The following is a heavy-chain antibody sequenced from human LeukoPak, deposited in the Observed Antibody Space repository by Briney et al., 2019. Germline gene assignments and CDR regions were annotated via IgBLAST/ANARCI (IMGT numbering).Heavy chain of an antibody. D-gene: IGHD3-3*01. Sequence: PGGSLRLSCAASGFTFSSYDMHWVRQATGKGLEWVSAIGTAGDTYYPGSVKGRFTISRENAKNSLCLQMNSLRAGDTAVYYCARDVGYVGVVIIGGFDYWGLGTLVTVSS. V-gene: IGHV3-13*01. CDR1: GFTFSSYD. CDR2: IGTAGDT. J-gene: IGHJ4*02. CDR3: ARDVGYVGVVIIGGFDY.